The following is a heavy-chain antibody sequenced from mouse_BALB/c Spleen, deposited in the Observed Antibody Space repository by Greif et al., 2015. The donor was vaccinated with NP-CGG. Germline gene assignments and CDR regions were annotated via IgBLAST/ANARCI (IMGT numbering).Heavy chain of an antibody. Sequence: EVQLQQSGAELVKPGASVKLSCSASGFNIKDTYMHWVEQRPEQGLEWIGRIDPANGNTKYDPKFQGKATITADTSSNTAYLQLSSLTSEDTAVYYCARSRYYGHYYAMDYWGQGTSVTVSS. CDR1: GFNIKDTY. V-gene: IGHV14-3*02. J-gene: IGHJ4*01. CDR2: IDPANGNT. D-gene: IGHD1-1*01. CDR3: ARSRYYGHYYAMDY.